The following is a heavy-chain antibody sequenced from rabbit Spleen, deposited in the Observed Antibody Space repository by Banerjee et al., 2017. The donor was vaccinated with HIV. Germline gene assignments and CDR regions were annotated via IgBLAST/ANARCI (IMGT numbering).Heavy chain of an antibody. CDR3: VRNYVNVFDP. V-gene: IGHV1S47*01. CDR2: IYTGSGST. D-gene: IGHD1-1*01. Sequence: QEQLEESGGDLVQPEGSLTLTCEASGFTISSSYYMCWVRQAPGKGLEWIGCIYTGSGSTYYARWVNGRFSISRSTSLNTVTLQMTSLTAADTATYFCVRNYVNVFDPWGPGTLVTVS. CDR1: GFTISSSYY. J-gene: IGHJ2*01.